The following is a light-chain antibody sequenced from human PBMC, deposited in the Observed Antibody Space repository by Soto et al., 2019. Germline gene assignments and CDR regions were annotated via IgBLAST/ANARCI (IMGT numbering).Light chain of an antibody. J-gene: IGKJ1*01. CDR1: QSISSW. Sequence: DIQMTQSPSTLSASVGDRVTITCRASQSISSWLAWYQQKPGKAPKLLIYKASSLESGAPSRFSGSGSGTEFTLTISSLQPDDFASYYCQQYNSYPWTFGQGHKVEIK. CDR3: QQYNSYPWT. CDR2: KAS. V-gene: IGKV1-5*03.